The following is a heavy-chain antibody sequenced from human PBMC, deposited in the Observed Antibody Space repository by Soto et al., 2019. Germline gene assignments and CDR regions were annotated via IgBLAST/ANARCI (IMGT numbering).Heavy chain of an antibody. CDR2: IYYSGST. CDR1: GGSVSSGSYY. V-gene: IGHV4-61*01. Sequence: KTSETLSLTCTVSGGSVSSGSYYWSWIRQPPGKGLEWIGYIYYSGSTNYNPSLKSRVTISVDTSKNQFSLKLSSVTAADTAVYYCARGTPKITIFGGHYYYGMDVWGQGTTVTVSS. J-gene: IGHJ6*02. CDR3: ARGTPKITIFGGHYYYGMDV. D-gene: IGHD3-3*01.